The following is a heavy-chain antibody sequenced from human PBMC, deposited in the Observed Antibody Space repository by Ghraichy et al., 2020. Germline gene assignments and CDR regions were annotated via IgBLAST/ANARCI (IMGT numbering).Heavy chain of an antibody. CDR2: ISHNRNTI. CDR1: GFTFSSYS. D-gene: IGHD6-19*01. V-gene: IGHV3-48*02. CDR3: AREGPNSGGWPYFDY. Sequence: GGSLRLSCAASGFTFSSYSMNWVRQAPGKGLEWISYISHNRNTIYYADSVKGRFSISRDNARNSLYLQMNSLRDEDTAVYYCAREGPNSGGWPYFDYWGQGTLVTVSS. J-gene: IGHJ4*02.